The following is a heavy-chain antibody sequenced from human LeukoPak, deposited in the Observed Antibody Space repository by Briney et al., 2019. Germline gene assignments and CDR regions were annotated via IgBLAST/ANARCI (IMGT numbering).Heavy chain of an antibody. J-gene: IGHJ4*02. CDR3: ARDSELYTNYVGYYFDF. D-gene: IGHD2-8*01. Sequence: ASVKVSCKTSGYTFTTYYMHWVRQAPRQGLEWMGMINPSGGSTNYAQQFQGRVTMTIDTSTGTVYMDLNSLTSEDTAVYFCARDSELYTNYVGYYFDFWGQGSLVTVSS. CDR1: GYTFTTYY. V-gene: IGHV1-46*01. CDR2: INPSGGST.